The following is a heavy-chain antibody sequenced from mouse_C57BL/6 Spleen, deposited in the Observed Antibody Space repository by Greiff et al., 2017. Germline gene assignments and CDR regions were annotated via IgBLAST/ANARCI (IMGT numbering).Heavy chain of an antibody. CDR2: IYPGDGDT. D-gene: IGHD1-1*01. CDR3: ARDYYGSSFYYYAMDY. V-gene: IGHV1-80*01. J-gene: IGHJ4*01. Sequence: QVQLQQSGAELVKPGASVKICCKASGYAFSSSWMNWVKQRPGKGLEGIGQIYPGDGDTNYNGKVKGKATLTADKSSSTAYMQLSSLTSEDSAVYFCARDYYGSSFYYYAMDYWGQGTSVTVSS. CDR1: GYAFSSSW.